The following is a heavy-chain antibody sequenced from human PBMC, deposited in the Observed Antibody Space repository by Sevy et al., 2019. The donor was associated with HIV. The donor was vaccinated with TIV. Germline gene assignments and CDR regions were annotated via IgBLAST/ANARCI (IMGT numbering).Heavy chain of an antibody. J-gene: IGHJ5*02. CDR1: GYTFTTYA. V-gene: IGHV1-3*01. CDR2: INAGNGNT. CDR3: ARDFSGSASYYISDWFVP. D-gene: IGHD3-10*01. Sequence: ASVKVSCKTSGYTFTTYAIHWVRKAPGQRLEWMGWINAGNGNTKYSQNFQGRVTITRDTSASTANMELSSLRVEDTAVYYCARDFSGSASYYISDWFVPWGQGTLVTVSS.